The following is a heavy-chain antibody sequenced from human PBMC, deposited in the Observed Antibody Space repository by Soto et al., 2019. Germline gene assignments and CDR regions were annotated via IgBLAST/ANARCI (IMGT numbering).Heavy chain of an antibody. CDR1: GFTFSNSG. CDR3: AKATSNFAS. V-gene: IGHV3-23*01. D-gene: IGHD2-2*01. Sequence: HPGGSLRLSCAACGFTFSNSGMNWVRQAPGKGLEWVSSISNSGGSTFYADSVKGRFTISRDNSKNTLYLQMNGLRADDTAAYYCAKATSNFASWGQGTLVTVSS. J-gene: IGHJ4*02. CDR2: ISNSGGST.